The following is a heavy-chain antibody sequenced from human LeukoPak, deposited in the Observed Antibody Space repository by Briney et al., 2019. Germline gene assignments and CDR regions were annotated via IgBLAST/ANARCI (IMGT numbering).Heavy chain of an antibody. J-gene: IGHJ3*02. V-gene: IGHV4-59*01. D-gene: IGHD4-11*01. CDR2: IYYSGRGPEGVGNT. CDR1: GGSISSYY. CDR3: ARDPTHGAVDI. Sequence: SETLSLTCTVSGGSISSYYWSWIRQPPGKGIEWIGFIYYSGRGPEGVGNTNYNPSVKSRVTISLDTSKNQFSLKMKSVIAADTAVYYCARDPTHGAVDIWGQGTMVTVSS.